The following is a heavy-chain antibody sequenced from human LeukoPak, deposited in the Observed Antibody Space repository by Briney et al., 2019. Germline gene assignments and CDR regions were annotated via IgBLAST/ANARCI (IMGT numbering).Heavy chain of an antibody. CDR2: ISYDGSNK. D-gene: IGHD6-6*01. J-gene: IGHJ4*02. V-gene: IGHV3-30*01. CDR3: ARDRGTYSSSSIGFGY. Sequence: GGSLRLSCAASGFTFSSYAMHWVRQAPGKGLEWVAVISYDGSNKYYAGSVKGRFTISRDNSKNTLYLQMNSLRAEDTAVYYCARDRGTYSSSSIGFGYWGQGTLVTVSS. CDR1: GFTFSSYA.